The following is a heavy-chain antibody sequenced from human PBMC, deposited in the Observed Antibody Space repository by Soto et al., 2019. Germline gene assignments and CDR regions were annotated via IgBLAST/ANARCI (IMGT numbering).Heavy chain of an antibody. CDR1: GGSISSYY. CDR2: IYYSGST. Sequence: PSETLSLTCTVSGGSISSYYWSWIRQPPGKGLEWIGYIYYSGSTNYNPSLKSRVTISVDTSKNQFSLKLSSVTAADTAVYYCARRGDSGYDWFYFDYWGQGTLVTVSS. V-gene: IGHV4-59*08. J-gene: IGHJ4*02. D-gene: IGHD5-12*01. CDR3: ARRGDSGYDWFYFDY.